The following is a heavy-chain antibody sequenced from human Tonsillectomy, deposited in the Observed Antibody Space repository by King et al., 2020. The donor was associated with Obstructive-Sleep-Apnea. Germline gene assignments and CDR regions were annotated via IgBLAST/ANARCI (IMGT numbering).Heavy chain of an antibody. CDR2: ISWNSGSI. V-gene: IGHV3-9*01. Sequence: VQLVESGGGLVQPGRSLRLSCAASGFTFDDYAMHWVRQAPGKGLEWVSGISWNSGSIGYADSVKGRFTISRDNAKNSLYLQMNSLRAEDTALYYCAKERLRNWYFDLWGRGTLVTVSS. D-gene: IGHD4-17*01. CDR1: GFTFDDYA. J-gene: IGHJ2*01. CDR3: AKERLRNWYFDL.